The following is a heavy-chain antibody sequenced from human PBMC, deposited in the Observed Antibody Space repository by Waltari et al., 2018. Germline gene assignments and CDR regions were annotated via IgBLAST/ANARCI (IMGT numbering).Heavy chain of an antibody. D-gene: IGHD1-26*01. Sequence: EVQLVESGGGLVQPGGSLRLSCAVSGVTCSDTWLHWVRQTPGKGLMWVSRINPDGRTTNYADSVTGRFTISRDNAKNMVYLQMHSLGAEDTAVYYCATAGNYRFDFWGQGTLVTVSP. V-gene: IGHV3-74*01. CDR2: INPDGRTT. CDR3: ATAGNYRFDF. J-gene: IGHJ4*02. CDR1: GVTCSDTW.